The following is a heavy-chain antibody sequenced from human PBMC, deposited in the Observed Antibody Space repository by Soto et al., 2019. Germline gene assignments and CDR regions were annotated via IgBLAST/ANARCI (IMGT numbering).Heavy chain of an antibody. CDR1: GVSISSSTFY. J-gene: IGHJ6*02. V-gene: IGHV4-39*01. CDR3: ARHEVAAPGTFLMDV. D-gene: IGHD6-25*01. Sequence: QLQLQESGPGLLTPSETLSLTCSVSGVSISSSTFYWGWIRQSPVRGLGWIGCIFSDGITYYNPSLRGRVTISVDTSKNQFSLSLRSATATDAAVYHCARHEVAAPGTFLMDVWGRGTTVTVS. CDR2: IFSDGIT.